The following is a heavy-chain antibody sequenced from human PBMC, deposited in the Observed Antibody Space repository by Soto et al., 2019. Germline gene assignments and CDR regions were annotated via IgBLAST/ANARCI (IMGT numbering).Heavy chain of an antibody. Sequence: GGYLILSCAPSGFIVRSNYMTWVRPAPGKGLEWVSVIYSSGNIYYPDSVKGRFTTSRDNSQNTFFLQMNILIAEDTAAYYCSRNGGMIRGNYGMDVWDQGTTVTVSS. J-gene: IGHJ6*02. CDR2: IYSSGNI. CDR3: SRNGGMIRGNYGMDV. D-gene: IGHD3-10*01. V-gene: IGHV3-53*01. CDR1: GFIVRSNY.